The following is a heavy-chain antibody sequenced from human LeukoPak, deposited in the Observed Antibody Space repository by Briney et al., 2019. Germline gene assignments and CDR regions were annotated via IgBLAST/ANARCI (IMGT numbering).Heavy chain of an antibody. Sequence: SQTLSLTCTVSGGSISSGSYYWSWIRQPAGKGLEWIGRIYTSGSTNYNPSLKSRVIISVDKSKNQFSLNLNSVTAADTALYYCARETDYSHPNWFDPWGQGTLVTVSS. CDR1: GGSISSGSYY. CDR2: IYTSGST. J-gene: IGHJ5*02. V-gene: IGHV4-61*02. D-gene: IGHD4-11*01. CDR3: ARETDYSHPNWFDP.